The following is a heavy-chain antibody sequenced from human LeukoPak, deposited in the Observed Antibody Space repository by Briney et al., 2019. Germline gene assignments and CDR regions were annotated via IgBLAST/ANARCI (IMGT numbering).Heavy chain of an antibody. CDR2: INHSGST. D-gene: IGHD3-10*01. CDR3: ARGPQYYNH. Sequence: SETLSLTCAVYGGSFSGYYWSWIRQPPGKGLEWIGEINHSGSTNYNPPLKSRVTISVDTSKNQFSLKLSSVTAADTAVYYCARGPQYYNHWGQGTLVTVSS. J-gene: IGHJ5*02. CDR1: GGSFSGYY. V-gene: IGHV4-34*01.